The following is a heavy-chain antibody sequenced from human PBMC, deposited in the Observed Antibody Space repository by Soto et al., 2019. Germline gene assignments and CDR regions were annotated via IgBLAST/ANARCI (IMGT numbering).Heavy chain of an antibody. CDR1: GFTFSSYA. D-gene: IGHD3-10*01. CDR3: AKSLVLWFGEPRIDAFDI. CDR2: ISGSGGST. V-gene: IGHV3-23*01. J-gene: IGHJ3*02. Sequence: HPGGSLRLSCAASGFTFSSYAMSWVRQAPGKGLEWVSAISGSGGSTYYADSVKGRFTISRDNSKNTLYLQMNSLRAEDTAVYYCAKSLVLWFGEPRIDAFDIWGQGTMVTVSS.